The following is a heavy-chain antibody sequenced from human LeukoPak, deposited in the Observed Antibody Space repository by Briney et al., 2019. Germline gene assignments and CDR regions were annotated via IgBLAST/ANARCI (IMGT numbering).Heavy chain of an antibody. CDR1: GFTFSVYA. CDR3: ARERYSGYADAFDI. J-gene: IGHJ3*02. V-gene: IGHV3-21*01. Sequence: NPGGSLRLSCAASGFTFSVYAMTWVRQAPGKGLEWVSSISSTSGYIHYADSMKGRFTISRDSAENSLYLQMNSLRAEDTAVYYCARERYSGYADAFDIWGQGTMVSVSS. CDR2: ISSTSGYI. D-gene: IGHD5-12*01.